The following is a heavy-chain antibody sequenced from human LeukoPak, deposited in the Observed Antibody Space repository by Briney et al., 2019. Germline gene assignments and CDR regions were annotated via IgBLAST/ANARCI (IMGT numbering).Heavy chain of an antibody. V-gene: IGHV1-8*01. CDR3: ARGVVSEYSYSRYYYYGMDV. D-gene: IGHD4-11*01. CDR1: GYTFTSYD. Sequence: ASVKVSCKASGYTFTSYDINWVRQATGQGLEWMGWMNPNSGNTGYAQKFQGRVTMTRNTSISTAYMELSSLRSEDTAVYYCARGVVSEYSYSRYYYYGMDVWGQGTTVTVSS. CDR2: MNPNSGNT. J-gene: IGHJ6*02.